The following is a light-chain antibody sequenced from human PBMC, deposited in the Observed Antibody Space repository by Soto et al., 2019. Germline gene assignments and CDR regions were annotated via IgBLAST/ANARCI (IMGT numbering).Light chain of an antibody. Sequence: FTQSPCPLSSSTGERATLSCRASQSVSSSYLAWYQQKPGQTPRLLIYGASRRTPGIPDRFSGRGSATDFTLTICGLEPEHFTVYYCQEDGDSPRRFGQTTEVDIK. V-gene: IGKV3-20*01. CDR3: QEDGDSPRR. CDR1: QSVSSSY. J-gene: IGKJ1*01. CDR2: GAS.